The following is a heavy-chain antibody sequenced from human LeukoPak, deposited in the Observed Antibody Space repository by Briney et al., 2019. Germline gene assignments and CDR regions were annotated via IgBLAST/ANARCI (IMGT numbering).Heavy chain of an antibody. CDR3: ARGPPRGKYYYMDV. J-gene: IGHJ6*03. Sequence: GGSLRLSCAASGFTFSSNYMSWVRQPPGQGLEWVSTIGTASDTCYPGSVEGRFTLSRDNAKNSLYLQMNSLTAGDTAVYYYARGPPRGKYYYMDVWGKGTTVTVSS. V-gene: IGHV3-13*01. D-gene: IGHD1-1*01. CDR1: GFTFSSNY. CDR2: IGTASDT.